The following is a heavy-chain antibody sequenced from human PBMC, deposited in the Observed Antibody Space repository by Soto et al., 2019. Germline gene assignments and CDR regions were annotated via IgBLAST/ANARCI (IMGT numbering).Heavy chain of an antibody. V-gene: IGHV4-34*01. J-gene: IGHJ6*02. Sequence: SETLSLTCAVYGGSFSGYYWSWIRQPPGKWLEWIGEINHSGSTNYNPSLKSRVTISVDTSKNQFSLKLSSVTAADTAVYYCARALKGYYYYYGMDVWGQGXTVTVYS. CDR2: INHSGST. CDR1: GGSFSGYY. CDR3: ARALKGYYYYYGMDV.